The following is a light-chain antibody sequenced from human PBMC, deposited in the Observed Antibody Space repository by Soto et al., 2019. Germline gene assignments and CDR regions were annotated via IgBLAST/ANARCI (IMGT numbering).Light chain of an antibody. CDR2: AAS. CDR1: QSISSY. J-gene: IGKJ2*01. CDR3: QQSYSTSWYT. V-gene: IGKV1-39*01. Sequence: DIQMTQSPSSLSASVGDRVTITCRASQSISSYLNWYQQKPGKAPKLLIYAASSLQSGVPSRFSCSGSGTEFTLTISSLQPEDFATYYCQQSYSTSWYTFGQGTKLEIK.